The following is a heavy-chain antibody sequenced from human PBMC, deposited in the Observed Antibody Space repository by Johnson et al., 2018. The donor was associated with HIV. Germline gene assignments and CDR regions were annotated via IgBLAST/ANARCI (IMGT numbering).Heavy chain of an antibody. CDR2: VYSGGST. CDR3: ARILVGTMVRGVSLHDAFDI. J-gene: IGHJ3*02. Sequence: VQLVESGGGLVQPGGSLRLSCAASGFTVSSNYMSWVRQAPGKGLESVSVVYSGGSTYYADSVKGRCTISRDNSKNTLHLQMKSLRAEDTAVYYCARILVGTMVRGVSLHDAFDIWGQGTMVTVSS. D-gene: IGHD3-10*01. V-gene: IGHV3-66*01. CDR1: GFTVSSNY.